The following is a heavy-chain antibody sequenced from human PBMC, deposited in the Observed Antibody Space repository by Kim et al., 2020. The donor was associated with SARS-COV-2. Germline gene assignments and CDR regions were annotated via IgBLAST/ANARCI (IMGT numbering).Heavy chain of an antibody. CDR3: TTLPYCSSTSCYDY. V-gene: IGHV3-15*01. J-gene: IGHJ4*02. D-gene: IGHD2-2*01. Sequence: APVKGRFTISRDDSKNTLYLQMNSLKTEDTAVYYCTTLPYCSSTSCYDYWGQGTLVTVSS.